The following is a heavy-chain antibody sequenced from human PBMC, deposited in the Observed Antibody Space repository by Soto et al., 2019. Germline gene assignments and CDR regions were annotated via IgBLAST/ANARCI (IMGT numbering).Heavy chain of an antibody. D-gene: IGHD1-26*01. J-gene: IGHJ5*02. Sequence: VGSLRLSCAASGFTFSTYGMNWVRQAPGKGLEWVSYISSSSRTIYYADSVKGRFTISRDNADNSLFLQMNSLRAEDTAVYYCPQAQDTTGAPLHGSEAWGKGA. CDR1: GFTFSTYG. V-gene: IGHV3-48*01. CDR3: PQAQDTTGAPLHGSEA. CDR2: ISSSSRTI.